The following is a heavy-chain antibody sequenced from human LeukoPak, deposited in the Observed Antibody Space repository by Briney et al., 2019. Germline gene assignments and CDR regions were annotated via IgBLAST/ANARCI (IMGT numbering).Heavy chain of an antibody. Sequence: PGGSLRLSCAASGFTFSSYGMHWVRQAPGKGLEWVAVIWYDGSNKYYADSVKGRFTISRDNSKNTLYLQMNSLRAEDTAVYYCARAILTGYYVAYYYYYYGMDVWGKGTTVTVSS. CDR3: ARAILTGYYVAYYYYYYGMDV. D-gene: IGHD3-9*01. J-gene: IGHJ6*04. CDR1: GFTFSSYG. CDR2: IWYDGSNK. V-gene: IGHV3-33*01.